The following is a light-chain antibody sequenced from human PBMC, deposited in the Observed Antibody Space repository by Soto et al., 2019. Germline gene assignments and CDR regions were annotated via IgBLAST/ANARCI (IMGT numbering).Light chain of an antibody. CDR1: QGIGVY. V-gene: IGKV1-27*01. CDR3: QKYNSAPLT. CDR2: AAS. J-gene: IGKJ4*01. Sequence: DNHMTQSPSSLSASLGDRVTITCRASQGIGVYLAWFQQKPGKVPRLLIYAASALQSGVPSRFSGGGSGTDFTLTIYSLQPEDVATYYCQKYNSAPLTFGGGTKVDIK.